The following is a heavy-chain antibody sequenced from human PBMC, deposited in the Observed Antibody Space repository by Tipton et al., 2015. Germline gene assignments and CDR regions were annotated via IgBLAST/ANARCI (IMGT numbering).Heavy chain of an antibody. Sequence: TLSLTCAVSGGSISGTNWWSWVRQPPGKGLEWIAEIYESGTTNYNPSLMSRVTISVDKFKNQFSLELNSVTAADTAVYYCARVDILLSQGGMDVWGQGTTVTVSS. J-gene: IGHJ6*02. CDR3: ARVDILLSQGGMDV. V-gene: IGHV4-4*02. CDR2: IYESGTT. CDR1: GGSISGTNW. D-gene: IGHD3-10*01.